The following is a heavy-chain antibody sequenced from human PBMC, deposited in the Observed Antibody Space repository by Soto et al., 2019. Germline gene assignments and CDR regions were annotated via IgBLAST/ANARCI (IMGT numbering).Heavy chain of an antibody. Sequence: TLSLTCTVSGSSISRGDYYWSWFRQPPGKGLEWIGYIYYSGSTYYNPSIKSRVTISIDTSKNQFCLKVSSVTAADTAVYYCARENAYYYYYGMDVWGQGTTVTVSS. J-gene: IGHJ6*02. CDR1: GSSISRGDYY. V-gene: IGHV4-30-4*01. CDR3: ARENAYYYYYGMDV. D-gene: IGHD1-1*01. CDR2: IYYSGST.